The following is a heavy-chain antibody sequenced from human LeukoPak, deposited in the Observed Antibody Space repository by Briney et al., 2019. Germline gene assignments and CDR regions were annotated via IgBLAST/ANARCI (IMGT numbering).Heavy chain of an antibody. CDR3: ARPRITSDAFDI. CDR2: IYYTGPT. Sequence: PSETLSLIGSVSGASISSSSYHWGRIRQPPGKGPKWIGSIYYTGPTYYNPSLKSRVTMSVDTSKNQFSLKLSSVTAADTAVYYCARPRITSDAFDIWGQGTMVTVSS. D-gene: IGHD3-10*01. V-gene: IGHV4-39*01. J-gene: IGHJ3*02. CDR1: GASISSSSYH.